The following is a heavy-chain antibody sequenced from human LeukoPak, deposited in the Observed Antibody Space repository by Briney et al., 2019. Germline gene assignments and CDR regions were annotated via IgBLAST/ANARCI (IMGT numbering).Heavy chain of an antibody. CDR3: ARGLLPINWYFDL. CDR2: ISSSGSTI. CDR1: GFTFSDYY. Sequence: GGSLRLSCAASGFTFSDYYMSWIRQAPGKGLEWVSYISSSGSTIYYADSVKGRFTISRDNSKNTLYLQMNSLRAEDTAVYYCARGLLPINWYFDLWGRGTLVTVSS. V-gene: IGHV3-11*04. J-gene: IGHJ2*01.